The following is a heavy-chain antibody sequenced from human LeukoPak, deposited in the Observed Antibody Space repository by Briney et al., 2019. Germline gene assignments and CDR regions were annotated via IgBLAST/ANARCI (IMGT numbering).Heavy chain of an antibody. CDR2: IKQDGSEK. Sequence: GGSLRLSCAASGFTFSSYWMSWVRQAPGKGLEWVANIKQDGSEKYYVDSVKGRFTISRDNAKNSLYLQMNSLRAEDTAVYYCARESDFWSGYYTADYWGQGTLVTVSS. D-gene: IGHD3-3*01. CDR1: GFTFSSYW. CDR3: ARESDFWSGYYTADY. V-gene: IGHV3-7*01. J-gene: IGHJ4*02.